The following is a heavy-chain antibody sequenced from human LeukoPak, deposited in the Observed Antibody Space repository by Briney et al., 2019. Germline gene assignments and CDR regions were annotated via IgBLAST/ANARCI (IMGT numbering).Heavy chain of an antibody. D-gene: IGHD6-6*01. CDR3: ARHGVGSSWFGFDY. CDR2: IFPGDSDT. Sequence: GASLKISCKGSGYSFSSSWIGWVRQMPGKGLDWMGIIFPGDSDTRYSPSFQGQVTISADKSISTAYLQWSSLKASDTAMYYCARHGVGSSWFGFDYWGQGTLVTVSS. CDR1: GYSFSSSW. V-gene: IGHV5-51*01. J-gene: IGHJ4*02.